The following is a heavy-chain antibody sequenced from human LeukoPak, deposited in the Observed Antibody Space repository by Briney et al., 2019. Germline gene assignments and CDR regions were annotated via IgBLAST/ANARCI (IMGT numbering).Heavy chain of an antibody. J-gene: IGHJ6*04. CDR2: INHSGGT. CDR1: GGSFSGYY. Sequence: SETLYLTCAVYGGSFSGYYWSWIRQPPGKGLEWIGEINHSGGTNYNPSLKSRVTISVDTSKNQFSLKLSSVTAADTAVYYCARVLMQKKTAYDMDVWGKGTTVTVSS. V-gene: IGHV4-34*01. CDR3: ARVLMQKKTAYDMDV. D-gene: IGHD3-9*01.